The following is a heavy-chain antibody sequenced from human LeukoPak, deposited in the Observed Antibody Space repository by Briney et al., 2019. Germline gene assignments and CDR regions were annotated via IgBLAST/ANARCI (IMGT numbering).Heavy chain of an antibody. Sequence: ASVKVSCKASGGTFSSYAISWVRQAPGQGLEWMGRIIPILGIANYAQKFQGRVTITADKSTSTAYMGLSSLRSEDTAVYYCARDWDYYGSGSYFPPSIDPWGQGTLVTVSS. CDR1: GGTFSSYA. CDR2: IIPILGIA. V-gene: IGHV1-69*04. D-gene: IGHD3-10*01. J-gene: IGHJ5*02. CDR3: ARDWDYYGSGSYFPPSIDP.